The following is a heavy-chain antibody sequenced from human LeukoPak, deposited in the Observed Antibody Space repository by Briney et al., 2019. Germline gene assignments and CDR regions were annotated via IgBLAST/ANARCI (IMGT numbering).Heavy chain of an antibody. Sequence: GGSLRLSCTASGFTFDDYSMHWVREAPGKTLEWVSLISWDGTTYYADSVKGRFTISRDNGKNSLYLQMDTLRSEDTAFYYCAKDLSYESSGSAIDSWGQGTLVTVSS. CDR3: AKDLSYESSGSAIDS. V-gene: IGHV3-43*01. CDR2: ISWDGTT. CDR1: GFTFDDYS. J-gene: IGHJ4*02. D-gene: IGHD3-22*01.